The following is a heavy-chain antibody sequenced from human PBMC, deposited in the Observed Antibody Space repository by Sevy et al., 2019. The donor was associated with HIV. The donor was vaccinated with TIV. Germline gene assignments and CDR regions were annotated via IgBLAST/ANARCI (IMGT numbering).Heavy chain of an antibody. D-gene: IGHD2-8*01. V-gene: IGHV4-31*03. Sequence: SETLSLTCIVSGASINSGEYYWTWIRQHPGKGLEWIGSIHYSGSTYSNPSLKSRVTISVDTSKNQFSLKLSSVTAADTAIYYCARSGGCTITEFRYWGQGTLVTVSS. J-gene: IGHJ4*02. CDR1: GASINSGEYY. CDR2: IHYSGST. CDR3: ARSGGCTITEFRY.